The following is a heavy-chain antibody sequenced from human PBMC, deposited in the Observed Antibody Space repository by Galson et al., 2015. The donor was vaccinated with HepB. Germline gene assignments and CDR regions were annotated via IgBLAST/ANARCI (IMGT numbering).Heavy chain of an antibody. V-gene: IGHV3-30-3*01. D-gene: IGHD1-14*01. CDR2: ISYDGSNK. J-gene: IGHJ6*03. CDR1: GFTFSNYA. Sequence: SLRLSCAASGFTFSNYAMHWVRQAPGKGLEWVAVISYDGSNKYYADSVKGRFTISRDNSKNTLYLQMNSLRAEDTAVYYCARGSNHHHNTYYYYMDVWGKGTTVTVSS. CDR3: ARGSNHHHNTYYYYMDV.